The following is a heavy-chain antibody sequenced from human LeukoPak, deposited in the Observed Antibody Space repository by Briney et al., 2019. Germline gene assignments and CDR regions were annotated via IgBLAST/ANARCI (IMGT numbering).Heavy chain of an antibody. CDR1: GGSISRTNW. D-gene: IGHD3-22*01. V-gene: IGHV4-4*02. J-gene: IGHJ4*02. CDR3: ARDAYDSSGYSFDY. Sequence: SETLSLTCAVSGGSISRTNWWSWVRQPPGKGLEWIGEIYHSGNTNYNPSLKSRVTISVDKSKNQFSLKLSSVTAAGTAVYYCARDAYDSSGYSFDYWGQGTLVTVSS. CDR2: IYHSGNT.